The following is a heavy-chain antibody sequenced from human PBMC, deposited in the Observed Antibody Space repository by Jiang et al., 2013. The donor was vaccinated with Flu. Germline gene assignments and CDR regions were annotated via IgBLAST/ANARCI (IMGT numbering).Heavy chain of an antibody. J-gene: IGHJ4*02. Sequence: RLSCAASGFTFSSYAMHWVRQAPGKGLEWVAVISYDGSNKYYADSVKGRFTISRDNSKNTLYLQMNSLRAEDTAVYYCARGYDSSGWGVDYWGQGTLVTVSS. CDR2: ISYDGSNK. D-gene: IGHD3-22*01. V-gene: IGHV3-30-3*01. CDR3: ARGYDSSGWGVDY. CDR1: GFTFSSYA.